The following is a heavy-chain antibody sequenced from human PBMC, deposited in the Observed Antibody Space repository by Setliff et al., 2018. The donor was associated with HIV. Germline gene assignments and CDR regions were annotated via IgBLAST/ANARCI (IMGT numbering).Heavy chain of an antibody. CDR2: ITPIGGGT. Sequence: GASVKVSCKASRGTFSSYGFNWVRQAPGQGLEWMGIITPIGGGTNYAQKFQGRVTMTTDTSTSTVYMHLSSLRSDDTAVYYCARDGERYNFDIWGQGTMVTVSS. V-gene: IGHV1-46*01. D-gene: IGHD2-21*01. CDR1: RGTFSSYG. J-gene: IGHJ3*02. CDR3: ARDGERYNFDI.